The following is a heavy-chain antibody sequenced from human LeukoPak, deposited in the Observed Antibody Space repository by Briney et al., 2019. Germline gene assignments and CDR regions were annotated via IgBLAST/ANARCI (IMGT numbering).Heavy chain of an antibody. V-gene: IGHV3-23*01. CDR2: ISGGGGGT. CDR3: AKSVEHSNYRKFYA. Sequence: GGSLRLSCAASGFIFSNYAMSWVRQAPGKGPEWVSGISGGGGGTYYADSVKGRFTISRANSKNPMYMQMKSLRVDDTAVYYCAKSVEHSNYRKFYAWGQGTLVTVSS. CDR1: GFIFSNYA. J-gene: IGHJ5*02. D-gene: IGHD4-11*01.